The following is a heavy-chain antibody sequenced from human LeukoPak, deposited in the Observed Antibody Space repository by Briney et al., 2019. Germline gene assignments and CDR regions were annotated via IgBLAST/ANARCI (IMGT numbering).Heavy chain of an antibody. Sequence: GGSLRLSCAVSGLTFSSSWMDWVRQAPGKGLEWAASINPDGNKKYSADSVKGRFTISRDNAKNTLYLQMNSLRAEDTAVYYCARDLNYEGLFDYWGQGTLVTVSS. J-gene: IGHJ4*02. CDR3: ARDLNYEGLFDY. V-gene: IGHV3-7*01. D-gene: IGHD4-11*01. CDR2: INPDGNKK. CDR1: GLTFSSSW.